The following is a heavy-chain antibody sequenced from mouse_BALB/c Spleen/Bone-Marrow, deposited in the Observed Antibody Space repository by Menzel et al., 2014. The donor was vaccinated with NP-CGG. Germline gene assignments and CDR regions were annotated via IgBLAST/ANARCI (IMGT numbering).Heavy chain of an antibody. CDR3: ARGGYGGWYIDV. D-gene: IGHD1-2*01. V-gene: IGHV1-74*01. CDR1: DYSFTSYW. Sequence: QVQLQQSGAELVRPGASVKLSCRASDYSFTSYWVHWVKQRPGQGLEWIGMIHPSDSETRLNQKFKDKATLTVDKSSSAAYMQLSSPTSEDSSVYYCARGGYGGWYIDVWGAGTTVTVSS. CDR2: IHPSDSET. J-gene: IGHJ1*01.